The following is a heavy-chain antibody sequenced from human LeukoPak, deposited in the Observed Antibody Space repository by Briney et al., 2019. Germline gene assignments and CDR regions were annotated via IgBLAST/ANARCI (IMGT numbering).Heavy chain of an antibody. CDR2: INAGNGNT. J-gene: IGHJ4*02. V-gene: IGHV1-3*01. D-gene: IGHD6-19*01. CDR3: ARGPGRAVYAIGY. CDR1: GYTFTSYA. Sequence: ASVKVSRKASGYTFTSYAMHWVRQAPGQRLEWMGWINAGNGNTKYSQKFQGRVTITRDTSASTAYMGLSSLRSEDTAVYYCARGPGRAVYAIGYWGQGTLVTVSS.